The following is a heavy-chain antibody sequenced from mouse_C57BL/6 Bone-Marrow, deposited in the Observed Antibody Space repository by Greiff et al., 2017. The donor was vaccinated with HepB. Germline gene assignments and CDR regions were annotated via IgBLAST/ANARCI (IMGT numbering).Heavy chain of an antibody. J-gene: IGHJ3*01. CDR2: ISSGSSTI. D-gene: IGHD1-1*01. Sequence: EVKLMESGGGLVKPGGSLKLSCAASGFTFSDYGLHWVRQAPEKGLEWVAYISSGSSTIYYADTVKGRFTISRDNAKNTLFLQMTSLRSEDTAMYYCARPYYYYGSSPWFAYWGQGTLVTVSA. V-gene: IGHV5-17*01. CDR1: GFTFSDYG. CDR3: ARPYYYYGSSPWFAY.